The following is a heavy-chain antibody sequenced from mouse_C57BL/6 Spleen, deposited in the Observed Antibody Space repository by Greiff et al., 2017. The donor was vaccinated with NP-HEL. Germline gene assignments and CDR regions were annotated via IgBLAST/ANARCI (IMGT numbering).Heavy chain of an antibody. D-gene: IGHD2-3*01. Sequence: EVKLQESGPGLVKPSQSLSLTCSVTGYSITSGYYWNWIRQFPGNKLEWMGYISYDGSNNYNPSLKNRISITRDTSKNQFFLKLNSVTTEDTATYYCASSDGYYFYAMDYWGQGTSVTVSS. CDR2: ISYDGSN. CDR1: GYSITSGYY. J-gene: IGHJ4*01. CDR3: ASSDGYYFYAMDY. V-gene: IGHV3-6*01.